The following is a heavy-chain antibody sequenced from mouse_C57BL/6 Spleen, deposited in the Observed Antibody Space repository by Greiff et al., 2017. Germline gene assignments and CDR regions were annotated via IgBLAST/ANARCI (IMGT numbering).Heavy chain of an antibody. V-gene: IGHV1-80*01. CDR3: ARNYDYLYAMDY. CDR2: IYPGDGDT. CDR1: GYAFSSYW. D-gene: IGHD2-4*01. Sequence: VMLVESGAELVKPGASVKISCKASGYAFSSYWMNWVKQRPGKGLEWIGQIYPGDGDTNYNGKFKGKATLTADKSSSTAYMQLSSLTSEDSAVYFCARNYDYLYAMDYWGQGTSVTVSS. J-gene: IGHJ4*01.